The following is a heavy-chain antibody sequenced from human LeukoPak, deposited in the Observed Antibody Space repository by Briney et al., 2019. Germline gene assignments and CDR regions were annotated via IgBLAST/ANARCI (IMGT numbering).Heavy chain of an antibody. V-gene: IGHV4-59*08. CDR2: IYYSGST. Sequence: SETLSLTCTVSGGSISSYYWSWIRQPPGKGLEWIGYIYYSGSTNYNPSLKSRVTISVGASKNQFSLKLSSVTAADTAVYYCASSIAAAGPYYWGQGTLVTVSS. D-gene: IGHD6-13*01. CDR3: ASSIAAAGPYY. CDR1: GGSISSYY. J-gene: IGHJ4*02.